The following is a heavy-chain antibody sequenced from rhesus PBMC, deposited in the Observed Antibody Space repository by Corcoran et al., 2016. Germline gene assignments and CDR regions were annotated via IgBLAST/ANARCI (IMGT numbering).Heavy chain of an antibody. V-gene: IGHV4-106*01. CDR2: LYGSGGAT. J-gene: IGHJ4*01. CDR3: ASSNSSGWYSMDY. CDR1: GGSITDDYY. D-gene: IGHD6-31*01. Sequence: QVQLQESGPGLVKPSETLSLTCAVSGGSITDDYYWSWIRQPPGKGLEWVGYLYGSGGATNYNPSLKNRVTISIDTSKNQFSLKLSSVTAADTAVYYCASSNSSGWYSMDYWGQGVLVTVSS.